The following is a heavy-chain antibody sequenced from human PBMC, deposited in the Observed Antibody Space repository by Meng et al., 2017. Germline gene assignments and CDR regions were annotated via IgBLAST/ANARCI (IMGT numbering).Heavy chain of an antibody. CDR3: ASMGY. J-gene: IGHJ4*02. Sequence: QGQLVGFGGCGVRPGGVMRLSCAASGFTFSRYAMHWVRQAPGKGLEWVAVISYDGSNKYYADSVKGRFTISRDNSKNTLYLQMNSLRAEDTAVYYCASMGYWGQGTLVTVSS. CDR2: ISYDGSNK. CDR1: GFTFSRYA. V-gene: IGHV3-30*01. D-gene: IGHD3-10*01.